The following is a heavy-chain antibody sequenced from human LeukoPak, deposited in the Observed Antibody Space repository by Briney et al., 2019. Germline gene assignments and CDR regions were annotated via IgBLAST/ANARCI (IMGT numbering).Heavy chain of an antibody. CDR3: ARGFPAGSGSRGSHAFDI. CDR1: GGSFSAYY. V-gene: IGHV4-34*01. J-gene: IGHJ3*02. Sequence: SETLSPTCAVYGGSFSAYYWNWIRQSPGKGLDWIGEINYGGSTKYNPSLKSQVTISVDSSKNQFSLNLSSVTAADTAVYYCARGFPAGSGSRGSHAFDIWGQGTMVTVSS. CDR2: INYGGST. D-gene: IGHD5-12*01.